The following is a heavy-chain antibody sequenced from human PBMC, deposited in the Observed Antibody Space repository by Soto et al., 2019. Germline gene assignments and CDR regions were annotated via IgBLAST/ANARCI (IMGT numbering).Heavy chain of an antibody. V-gene: IGHV3-23*01. J-gene: IGHJ4*02. CDR2: ISGGGDTT. CDR1: GFTFNNYA. Sequence: EVQLLESGGGLVQPGGSLRLSCAASGFTFNNYAMTWVRQAPGKGMEWVSAISGGGDTTSYADSVQGRCTVSRDGSKNPLYLQLCRLRTQATALYCRAKGPCGSVSLTPPVDFWGQGTLVTVSS. D-gene: IGHD3-10*01. CDR3: AKGPCGSVSLTPPVDF.